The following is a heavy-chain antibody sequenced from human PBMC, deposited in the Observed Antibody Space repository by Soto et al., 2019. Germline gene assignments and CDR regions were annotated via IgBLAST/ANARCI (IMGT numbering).Heavy chain of an antibody. CDR2: MNPINGAT. CDR3: GRGPSPRAPAGGTPYYYAMDV. D-gene: IGHD6-13*01. Sequence: ASVKVSCKDSGYDFTAYDINWVRQASGQGLEWMGWMNPINGATGSARRFQGRVSMTRNTATGTAYLELTSLRSDDTAVYYCGRGPSPRAPAGGTPYYYAMDVWGQGTTVTV. V-gene: IGHV1-8*02. CDR1: GYDFTAYD. J-gene: IGHJ6*02.